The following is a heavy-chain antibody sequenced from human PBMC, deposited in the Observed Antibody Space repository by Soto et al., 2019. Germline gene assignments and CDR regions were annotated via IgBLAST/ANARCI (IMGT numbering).Heavy chain of an antibody. CDR1: GGTFSTYA. D-gene: IGHD5-18*01. CDR3: ASGIQLWLRRINNGYSG. V-gene: IGHV1-69*12. CDR2: IIPMFGTA. J-gene: IGHJ4*02. Sequence: QVQLVQSGAEVKKPESSVKVSCKAPGGTFSTYAISSVRQAPGQGLEWMGGIIPMFGTANYAQRFQDRVTITADESTNTVYMELSSLRSEDTAVYFCASGIQLWLRRINNGYSGWGQGTLGTVSS.